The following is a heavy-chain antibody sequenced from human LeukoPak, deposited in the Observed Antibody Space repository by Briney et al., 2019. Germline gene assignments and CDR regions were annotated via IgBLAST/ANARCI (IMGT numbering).Heavy chain of an antibody. J-gene: IGHJ1*01. D-gene: IGHD6-13*01. Sequence: GGSLRLSCAASGFTFSSYWMSWVRQAPGKGLEWVSGINWNGGGTGYADSVKGRFTTSRDNAKNSLYLQMNSLRAEDTALYHCARTAAGIFQHWGQGTLVTVSS. CDR3: ARTAAGIFQH. V-gene: IGHV3-20*01. CDR2: INWNGGGT. CDR1: GFTFSSYW.